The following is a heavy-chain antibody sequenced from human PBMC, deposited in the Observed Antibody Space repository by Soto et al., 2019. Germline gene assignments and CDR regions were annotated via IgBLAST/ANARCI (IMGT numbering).Heavy chain of an antibody. J-gene: IGHJ6*03. D-gene: IGHD3-10*01. CDR3: AVRLRPGSGSYKKALGRSNYYYMDV. CDR2: INHSGST. Sequence: SETLSLTCAVYGGSFSGYYWSWIRQPPGKGLEWIGEINHSGSTNYNPSLKSRVTISVDTSKNQFSLKLSSVTAADTAVYYCAVRLRPGSGSYKKALGRSNYYYMDVWGKGTTVTVSS. CDR1: GGSFSGYY. V-gene: IGHV4-34*01.